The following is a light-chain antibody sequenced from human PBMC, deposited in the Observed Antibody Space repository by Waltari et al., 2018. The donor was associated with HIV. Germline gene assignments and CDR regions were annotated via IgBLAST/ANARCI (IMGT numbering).Light chain of an antibody. CDR1: TSNVGGYRY. V-gene: IGLV2-8*01. CDR3: KSYAGSNNPYV. CDR2: DVS. Sequence: QSALTQPPSPSGSPGPSVTISCTGTTSNVGGYRYFSWYQHHPGKAPKLIIYDVSKRPSGVPDRFSGSKSGNTASLTVSGLQADDEADYYCKSYAGSNNPYVFGTGTKVTVL. J-gene: IGLJ1*01.